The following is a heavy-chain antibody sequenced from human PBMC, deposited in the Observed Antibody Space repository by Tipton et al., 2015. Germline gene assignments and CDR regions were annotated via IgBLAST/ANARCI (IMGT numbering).Heavy chain of an antibody. CDR1: GGSISSSN. J-gene: IGHJ5*01. V-gene: IGHV4-59*01. D-gene: IGHD3-10*01. CDR2: MSYSGST. Sequence: TLSLTCTVSGGSISSSNYNWIRQPPGKGLEWIGYMSYSGSTNYNPSLKSRVNISIDRSKNQFALNLSSVTAADTAIYYCARDGGRITMVRGAARRFDSWGQGILVTVSS. CDR3: ARDGGRITMVRGAARRFDS.